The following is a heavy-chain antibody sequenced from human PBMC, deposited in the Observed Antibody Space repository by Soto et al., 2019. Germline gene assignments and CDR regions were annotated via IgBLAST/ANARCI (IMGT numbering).Heavy chain of an antibody. V-gene: IGHV5-10-1*01. D-gene: IGHD2-2*01. Sequence: GESLKISCKGSVYSFTSYWISRVRQMPGKGLERMGRIDPSDSYTNYSPSFQGHVTISADKSISTAYLQWSSLKASDTAMYYCASRYCSSTSCYRGDYYYYGMDVWGQGTTVTVSS. CDR2: IDPSDSYT. CDR1: VYSFTSYW. CDR3: ASRYCSSTSCYRGDYYYYGMDV. J-gene: IGHJ6*02.